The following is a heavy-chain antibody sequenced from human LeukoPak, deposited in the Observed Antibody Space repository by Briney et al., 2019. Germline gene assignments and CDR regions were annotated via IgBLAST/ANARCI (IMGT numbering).Heavy chain of an antibody. Sequence: GGSLRLSCAASGFTFTTYSMNWVRQAPGKGLEWVSYLSSGSSTIYYADSVKGRFTISRDNAKNSLYLQMNSLRAEDTAVYYCASSSSSGSIYFEYWGQGTLVTVSS. CDR3: ASSSSSGSIYFEY. CDR1: GFTFTTYS. CDR2: LSSGSSTI. J-gene: IGHJ4*02. V-gene: IGHV3-48*01. D-gene: IGHD6-19*01.